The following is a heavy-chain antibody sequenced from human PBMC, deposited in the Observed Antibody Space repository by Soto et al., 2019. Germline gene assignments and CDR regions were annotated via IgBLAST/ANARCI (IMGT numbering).Heavy chain of an antibody. CDR2: INHSGIT. CDR1: GGSFSGYY. CDR3: ARARSSVPARRGIGYYGLDV. Sequence: QVQLQQWGAGLLKPSETLSLTCVVNGGSFSGYYWSWIRLPPGKGLEWIGEINHSGITDSNPSLKRRVTISVDASRNQFSLNLTSVTAADTAVYYCARARSSVPARRGIGYYGLDVWGQGTTVTVSS. J-gene: IGHJ6*02. V-gene: IGHV4-34*01. D-gene: IGHD6-6*01.